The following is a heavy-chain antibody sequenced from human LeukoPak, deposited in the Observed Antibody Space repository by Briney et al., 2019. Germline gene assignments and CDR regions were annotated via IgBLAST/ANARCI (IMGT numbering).Heavy chain of an antibody. V-gene: IGHV1-46*01. D-gene: IGHD2-15*01. Sequence: ASVKVSCKASGYTFTSYYMHWVRQAPGQGLEWMGMINPSGGSTSYAQKFQGRVTMTRDTSTSTVYMELSSLRSEDTAVYYCARRYCSGGSCYDLGTIDYWGQGTLVTVSS. CDR2: INPSGGST. CDR3: ARRYCSGGSCYDLGTIDY. CDR1: GYTFTSYY. J-gene: IGHJ4*02.